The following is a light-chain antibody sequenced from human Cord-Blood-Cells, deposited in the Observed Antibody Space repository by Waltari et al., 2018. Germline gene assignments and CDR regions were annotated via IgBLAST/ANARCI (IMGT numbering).Light chain of an antibody. CDR2: QDR. V-gene: IGLV3-1*01. CDR1: KLGDKY. J-gene: IGLJ2*01. Sequence: SYELTQPPSVSVSPGQTASITCSGDKLGDKYACWYQQKPGQSPVLVIYQDRQRPSGIPRRFSGSNSGNTATMTISGTQAMDEADYYCQAWDSSTVVFGGGTKLTVL. CDR3: QAWDSSTVV.